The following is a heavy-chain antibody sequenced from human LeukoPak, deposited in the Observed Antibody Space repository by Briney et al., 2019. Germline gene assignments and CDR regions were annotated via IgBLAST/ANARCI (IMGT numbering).Heavy chain of an antibody. CDR3: ARDTLYSYGYDY. Sequence: VASVKVSCKASGYTFTGYYMHWVRQAPGQGLEWMGWINPNSGGTNYAQKFQGRVTMTRDTSISTAYMELSSLRSDDTALCYCARDTLYSYGYDYWGQGTLVTVSS. CDR2: INPNSGGT. V-gene: IGHV1-2*02. J-gene: IGHJ4*02. D-gene: IGHD5-18*01. CDR1: GYTFTGYY.